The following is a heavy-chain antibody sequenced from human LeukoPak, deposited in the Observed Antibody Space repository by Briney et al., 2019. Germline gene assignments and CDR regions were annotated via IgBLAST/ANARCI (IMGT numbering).Heavy chain of an antibody. CDR3: ARYGYDFWSGYREPFDY. CDR1: GYTLSSYG. CDR2: ISAYNDNT. D-gene: IGHD3-3*01. Sequence: GASVKVSCKASGYTLSSYGISWVRQAPGQGLEWMGWISAYNDNTNYAQKLQGRVTMTTDTSTSTAYMELRSLRSDDTAVYYCARYGYDFWSGYREPFDYWGQGTLVTVSS. V-gene: IGHV1-18*01. J-gene: IGHJ4*02.